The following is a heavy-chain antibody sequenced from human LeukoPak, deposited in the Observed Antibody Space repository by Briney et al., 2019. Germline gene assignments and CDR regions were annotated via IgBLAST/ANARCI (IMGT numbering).Heavy chain of an antibody. V-gene: IGHV3-64D*06. CDR3: VKDRWVDH. J-gene: IGHJ5*02. Sequence: GGSLRLSCSASGFIFSPYAMHWVRQAPGKGLEYVSSIRSEGKTTYYADSVKGRFTISRDNSKNMLYLQMNSLRPEDTAVYYCVKDRWVDHWGQGTLVTVSS. CDR1: GFIFSPYA. CDR2: IRSEGKTT.